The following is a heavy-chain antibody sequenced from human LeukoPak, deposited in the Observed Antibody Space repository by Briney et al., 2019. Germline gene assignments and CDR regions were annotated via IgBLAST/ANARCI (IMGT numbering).Heavy chain of an antibody. J-gene: IGHJ5*02. V-gene: IGHV3-23*01. D-gene: IGHD6-13*01. CDR1: GFTSSSYA. CDR3: AKGIAAADFNWSDP. Sequence: GGSLRLSCAASGFTSSSYAMSWVRQAPGKGLEWVSAISGSGGSTYYADSVKGRFTISRDNSKNTLYLQMNSLRAEDTAVYYCAKGIAAADFNWSDPWGQGTPVTVSS. CDR2: ISGSGGST.